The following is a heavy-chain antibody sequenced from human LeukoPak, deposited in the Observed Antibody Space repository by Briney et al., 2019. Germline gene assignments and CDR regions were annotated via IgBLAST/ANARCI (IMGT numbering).Heavy chain of an antibody. J-gene: IGHJ6*04. CDR2: ISYDGSNK. Sequence: GSLRLSCAASGFTFSSYAMHWVRQAPGKGLEWVAVISYDGSNKYYADSVKGRFTISRDNSKNTLYLQMNSLRAEDTAVYYCARDSGSYLPLVWGKGTTVTVSS. D-gene: IGHD1-26*01. CDR1: GFTFSSYA. CDR3: ARDSGSYLPLV. V-gene: IGHV3-30-3*01.